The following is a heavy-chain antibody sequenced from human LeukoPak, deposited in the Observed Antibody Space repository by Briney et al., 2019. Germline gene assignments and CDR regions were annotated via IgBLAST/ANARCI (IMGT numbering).Heavy chain of an antibody. J-gene: IGHJ4*02. D-gene: IGHD3-10*01. CDR3: ARDARFGELARDY. CDR1: GFTFSSYW. V-gene: IGHV3-7*04. CDR2: IKQDGSEK. Sequence: PGGSLRLSCAASGFTFSSYWMSWVRQAPGKGLEWVANIKQDGSEKYYVDSVKGRFTISRGNAKNSLYLQMNSLRAEDTAVYYCARDARFGELARDYWGQGTLVTVSS.